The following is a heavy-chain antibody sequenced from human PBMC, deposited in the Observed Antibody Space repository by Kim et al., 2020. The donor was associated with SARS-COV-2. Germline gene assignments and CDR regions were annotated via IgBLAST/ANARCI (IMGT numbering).Heavy chain of an antibody. CDR2: IKQDGSEK. D-gene: IGHD5-12*01. CDR1: GFLFSTYW. CDR3: ARTIRYLGGYYFDY. J-gene: IGHJ4*02. V-gene: IGHV3-7*03. Sequence: GGSLRLSCAASGFLFSTYWMSWVRQAPGKGLEWVANIKQDGSEKYFVDSVKGRFTISRDNAKNSLYLQMNSLRAEDTAVYYCARTIRYLGGYYFDYCGQG.